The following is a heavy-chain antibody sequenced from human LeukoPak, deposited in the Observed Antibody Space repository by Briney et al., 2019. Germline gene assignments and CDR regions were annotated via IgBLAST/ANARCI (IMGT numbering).Heavy chain of an antibody. CDR3: ARGSRYYDSSGYYYGFNYYYGMDV. CDR2: INHSGST. V-gene: IGHV4-34*01. J-gene: IGHJ6*02. D-gene: IGHD3-22*01. CDR1: GGSFSGYC. Sequence: SETLSLTCAVYGGSFSGYCWSWIRQPPGKGLEWIGEINHSGSTNYNPSLKSRVTISVDTSKNQFSLKLSSVTAADTAVYYCARGSRYYDSSGYYYGFNYYYGMDVWGQGTTVTVSS.